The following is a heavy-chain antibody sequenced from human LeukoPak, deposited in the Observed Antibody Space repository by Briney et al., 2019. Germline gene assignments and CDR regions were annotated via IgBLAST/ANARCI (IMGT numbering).Heavy chain of an antibody. CDR3: ARTPPPTIVGAHYFDY. Sequence: ASVKVSCTASGYTFTSYGINWVRQAPGQGLEWMGWISTYNGYTNYAQNLQGRVTMTTDTSASTVYLELRSLRSDDTAVYYCARTPPPTIVGAHYFDYWGQGTLVTVSS. D-gene: IGHD1-26*01. V-gene: IGHV1-18*01. J-gene: IGHJ4*02. CDR2: ISTYNGYT. CDR1: GYTFTSYG.